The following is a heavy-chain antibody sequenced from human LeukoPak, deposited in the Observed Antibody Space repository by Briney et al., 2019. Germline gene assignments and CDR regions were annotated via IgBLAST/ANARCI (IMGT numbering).Heavy chain of an antibody. J-gene: IGHJ6*02. CDR2: INHSGST. D-gene: IGHD2-2*01. Sequence: SETLSLTCAVYGGSFSGYYWSWIRQPPGKGLEWIGEINHSGSTNYNPSFKSRVTISVDTSKNQFSLKLSSVTAADTAVYYCARQHQLLYYYGMDVWGQGTTVTVSS. V-gene: IGHV4-34*01. CDR1: GGSFSGYY. CDR3: ARQHQLLYYYGMDV.